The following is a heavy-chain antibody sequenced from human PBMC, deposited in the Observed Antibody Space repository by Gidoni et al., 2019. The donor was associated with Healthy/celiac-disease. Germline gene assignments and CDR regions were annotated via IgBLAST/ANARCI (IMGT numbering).Heavy chain of an antibody. J-gene: IGHJ3*02. D-gene: IGHD3-22*01. CDR2: ISSSSSYI. CDR1: GFTFSSSS. Sequence: EVQLVESGGGLVKPGGSLRLSCAASGFTFSSSSMNWVRQAPGKGLEWVSSISSSSSYIYYADSVKGRFTISRDNAKNSLYLQMNSLRAEDTAVYYCARDNYYDSSGYERGGDAFDIWGQGTMVTVSS. CDR3: ARDNYYDSSGYERGGDAFDI. V-gene: IGHV3-21*01.